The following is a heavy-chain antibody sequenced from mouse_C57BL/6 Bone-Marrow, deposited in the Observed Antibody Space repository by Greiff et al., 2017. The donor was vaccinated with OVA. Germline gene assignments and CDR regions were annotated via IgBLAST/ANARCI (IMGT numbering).Heavy chain of an antibody. D-gene: IGHD1-1*01. CDR2: IDPNSGGT. CDR3: ARGAFGSSPSWFAY. V-gene: IGHV1-72*01. Sequence: VQLQQPGAELVKPGASVKLSCKASGYTFTSYWMHWVKQRPGRGLEWIGRIDPNSGGTKYNEKFKSKATLTVDKPSSTAYMQLSSLTSEDSAVYYCARGAFGSSPSWFAYWGQGTLVTVSA. CDR1: GYTFTSYW. J-gene: IGHJ3*01.